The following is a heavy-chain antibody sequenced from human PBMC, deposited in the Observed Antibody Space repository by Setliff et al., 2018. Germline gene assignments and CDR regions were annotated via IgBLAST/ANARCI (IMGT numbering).Heavy chain of an antibody. CDR3: ARPDVGGSWTSDAFDI. J-gene: IGHJ3*02. CDR2: IYYSGST. V-gene: IGHV4-59*01. CDR1: GGSISSYY. Sequence: SETLSLTCSVSGGSISSYYWSWIRQPPGKGLEWIGYIYYSGSTNYNPSLKSRVTISVDTSKNQFSLKLSSLRSEDTAVYYCARPDVGGSWTSDAFDIWGQGTMVTVSS.